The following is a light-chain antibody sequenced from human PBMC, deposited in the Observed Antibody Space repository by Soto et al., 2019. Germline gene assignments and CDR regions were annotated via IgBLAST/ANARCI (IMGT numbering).Light chain of an antibody. Sequence: DIQMTQSPSSLSASVGDRVTITCQASQDISNYLNWYQQKPGKAPKLLIYDASNLETGVPSRFSGSGAGTDFTFTISRLQPEYIATYYCQQYDNLRPVGQGTKVEIK. J-gene: IGKJ1*01. V-gene: IGKV1-33*01. CDR2: DAS. CDR1: QDISNY. CDR3: QQYDNLRP.